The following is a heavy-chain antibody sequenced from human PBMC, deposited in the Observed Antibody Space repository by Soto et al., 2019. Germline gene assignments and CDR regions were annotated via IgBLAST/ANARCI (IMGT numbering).Heavy chain of an antibody. D-gene: IGHD3-22*01. Sequence: KASETLSLTCTVSGDSISTFYWGWMRQSPGKELEWIGYVYYTGSTNYNPSLKSRVTTSVDRSKNQFSLKLTSANAADTAVYYCARGRTVRNYADDSSDYFYFFDYWGQGTQVTVSS. J-gene: IGHJ4*02. V-gene: IGHV4-59*01. CDR3: ARGRTVRNYADDSSDYFYFFDY. CDR2: VYYTGST. CDR1: GDSISTFY.